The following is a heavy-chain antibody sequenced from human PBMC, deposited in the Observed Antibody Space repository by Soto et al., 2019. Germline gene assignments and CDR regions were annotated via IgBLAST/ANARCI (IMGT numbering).Heavy chain of an antibody. J-gene: IGHJ4*02. CDR2: ISSSGSTI. CDR1: GFTFSDYY. D-gene: IGHD2-15*01. Sequence: GGSLRLSCAASGFTFSDYYMSWIRQAPGKGLEWVSYISSSGSTIYYADSVKGRFTISRDNAKNSLYLQMNSLRAEDTAVYYCARGVLIDEVRSVVVAATLDYWGQGTLVTVSS. V-gene: IGHV3-11*01. CDR3: ARGVLIDEVRSVVVAATLDY.